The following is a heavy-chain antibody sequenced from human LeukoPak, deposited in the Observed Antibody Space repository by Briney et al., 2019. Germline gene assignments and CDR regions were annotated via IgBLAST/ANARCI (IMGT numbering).Heavy chain of an antibody. J-gene: IGHJ4*02. V-gene: IGHV5-51*01. CDR3: TGAAQYGGYYFDY. CDR1: RDSFTTSW. D-gene: IGHD4-23*01. CDR2: IYPGDSDT. Sequence: GESLKISCKGSRDSFTTSWIGWVRQMPGKGLEWMGIIYPGDSDTKYSPSFQGQVTISADKSISTAYLQWSSLKASDTAIYYCTGAAQYGGYYFDYWGQGTLVAVSS.